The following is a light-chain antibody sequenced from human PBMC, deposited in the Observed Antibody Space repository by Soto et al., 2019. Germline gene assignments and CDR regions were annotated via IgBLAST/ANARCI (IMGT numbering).Light chain of an antibody. CDR2: EVN. Sequence: QSVLTQPRSVSGSPGQSVAISCTGTSRDIEAYDYVSWYQQHPGKAPKLIISEVNKRPSGVSYRFSGSKSGNTASLTISGLQAEDEADYYCSSYTTNITPVVFGGGTKVTVL. V-gene: IGLV2-11*01. CDR3: SSYTTNITPVV. J-gene: IGLJ2*01. CDR1: SRDIEAYDY.